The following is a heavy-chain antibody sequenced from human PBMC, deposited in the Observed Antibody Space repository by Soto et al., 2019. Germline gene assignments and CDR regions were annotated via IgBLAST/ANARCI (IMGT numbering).Heavy chain of an antibody. J-gene: IGHJ4*02. D-gene: IGHD6-19*01. V-gene: IGHV3-49*04. Sequence: EVRLVESGGGLVQPGRSLRLSCTASGFTFGDYAMTWVRQAPGKGLEWVGFIRSEAYGGTAEYAASVKGRFTISRDDSKSLASLQMDSLKTEDTAVYYGARAVGYSVGWRPGYFFDYWGQGTLITVSS. CDR2: IRSEAYGGTA. CDR1: GFTFGDYA. CDR3: ARAVGYSVGWRPGYFFDY.